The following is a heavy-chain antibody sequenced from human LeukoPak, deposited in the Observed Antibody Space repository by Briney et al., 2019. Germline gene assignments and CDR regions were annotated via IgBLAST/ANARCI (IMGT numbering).Heavy chain of an antibody. D-gene: IGHD4-23*01. J-gene: IGHJ5*02. Sequence: SETLSLTCTVSGGSISSYYWSWIRQPPGKGLEWIGCIYYSGSTNYNPSLKSRVTISVDTSKNQFSLKLSSVTAADTAVYYCARVVYGGTIDPWGQGTLVTVSS. CDR1: GGSISSYY. CDR3: ARVVYGGTIDP. CDR2: IYYSGST. V-gene: IGHV4-59*01.